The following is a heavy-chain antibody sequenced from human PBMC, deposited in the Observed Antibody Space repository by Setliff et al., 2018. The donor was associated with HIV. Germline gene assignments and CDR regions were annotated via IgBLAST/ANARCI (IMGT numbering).Heavy chain of an antibody. CDR1: GYMFTSYY. V-gene: IGHV1-46*01. Sequence: ASVKVSCKASGYMFTSYYMHWVRQAPGQGLEWMGIINPSGGSTSYAQKFQGRVTMTEDTSTDTAYMDLSSLRSEDTAVYYCATSVPTYYYDSSGRHNDAFDIWGQGTMVTVSS. CDR3: ATSVPTYYYDSSGRHNDAFDI. CDR2: INPSGGST. J-gene: IGHJ3*02. D-gene: IGHD3-22*01.